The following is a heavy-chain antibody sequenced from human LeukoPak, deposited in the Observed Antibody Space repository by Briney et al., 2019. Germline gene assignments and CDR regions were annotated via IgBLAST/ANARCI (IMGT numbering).Heavy chain of an antibody. J-gene: IGHJ4*02. CDR1: GYTFTTYA. CDR2: TSASNGNA. V-gene: IGHV1-18*01. Sequence: ASVKVSCKASGYTFTTYAITWVRQAPGQGLEWMGWTSASNGNANYAQKLQGRLTMTTDTSTSTAYMELRSLRSDDTAVYYCARTGPVGRYWGQGTLVTVSS. D-gene: IGHD3-10*01. CDR3: ARTGPVGRY.